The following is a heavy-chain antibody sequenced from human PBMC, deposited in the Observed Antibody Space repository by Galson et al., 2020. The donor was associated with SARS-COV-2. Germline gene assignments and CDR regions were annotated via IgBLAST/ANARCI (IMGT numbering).Heavy chain of an antibody. D-gene: IGHD3-3*01. CDR3: ARDGDYDVWSGYYGNFDY. J-gene: IGHJ4*02. CDR1: GFTFSSSA. V-gene: IGHV3-30*04. CDR2: ISYDGRNK. Sequence: GGSLRLSCAASGFTFSSSAIHWVRQAPGKLLEWVAVISYDGRNKHYADSVRGRFSISRDNSKNTRYLQMNSLRVEDTALYYCARDGDYDVWSGYYGNFDYWGQGTLVTVSS.